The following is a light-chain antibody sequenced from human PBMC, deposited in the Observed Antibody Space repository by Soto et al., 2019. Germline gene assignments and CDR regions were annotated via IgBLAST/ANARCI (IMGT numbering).Light chain of an antibody. CDR2: AAS. CDR1: HSISSY. CDR3: QHTYSAPYT. Sequence: DIQMTQSPSSLSTSIGDRVTITCRAGHSISSYLNWYQQKPGKAPKLLISAASSLQSGVPSRFSGSGSGTDFTLTINNLQPEDFATYYCQHTYSAPYTFVQGTKLEIK. V-gene: IGKV1-39*01. J-gene: IGKJ2*01.